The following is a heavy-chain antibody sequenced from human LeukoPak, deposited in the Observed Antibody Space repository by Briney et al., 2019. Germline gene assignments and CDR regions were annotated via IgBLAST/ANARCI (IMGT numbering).Heavy chain of an antibody. V-gene: IGHV3-21*01. D-gene: IGHD2-15*01. J-gene: IGHJ6*03. CDR3: ARDSGFCSGGSCYTNYYIDV. CDR2: ISSSSAYI. CDR1: GFTFSSYA. Sequence: PGGSLRLSCAASGFTFSSYAMSWVRQAPGEGPEWVSSISSSSAYIYYADSLKGRFTISRDNARNSLYLQMSSLRAEDTAVYYCARDSGFCSGGSCYTNYYIDVWGKGTTVTISS.